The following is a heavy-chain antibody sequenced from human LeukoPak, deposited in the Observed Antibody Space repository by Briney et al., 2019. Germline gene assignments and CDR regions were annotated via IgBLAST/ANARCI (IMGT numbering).Heavy chain of an antibody. Sequence: PGGSLRLSCEASGFTFSSHDMHWVRHATGKGLEWVSAIGTAGDTYYPGSVKGRFTISRENAKNSLYLQMNSLRAGDTAVYYCARVASNAFDIWGQGTLVTVSS. CDR1: GFTFSSHD. J-gene: IGHJ3*02. V-gene: IGHV3-13*01. CDR3: ARVASNAFDI. CDR2: IGTAGDT.